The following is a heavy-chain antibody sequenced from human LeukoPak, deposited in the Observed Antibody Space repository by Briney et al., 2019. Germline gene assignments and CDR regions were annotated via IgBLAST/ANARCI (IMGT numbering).Heavy chain of an antibody. CDR3: AGHYYDSSGYDY. CDR1: GDTFTSYG. Sequence: ASVKVSFKASGDTFTSYGISWVRQAPGQGLEWMGWISAYNGNTNYAQKLQGRVTMTTDTSTSTAYMELRSLRSDDTAVYYCAGHYYDSSGYDYWGQGTLVTVSS. CDR2: ISAYNGNT. V-gene: IGHV1-18*01. D-gene: IGHD3-22*01. J-gene: IGHJ4*02.